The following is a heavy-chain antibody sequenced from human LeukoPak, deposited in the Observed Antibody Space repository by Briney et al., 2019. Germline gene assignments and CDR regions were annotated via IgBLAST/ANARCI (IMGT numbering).Heavy chain of an antibody. CDR1: GGSFSGYY. CDR2: INHSGST. D-gene: IGHD1-7*01. V-gene: IGHV4-34*01. Sequence: PSETLSLTCAVYGGSFSGYYWSWIRQPPGKGLEWIGEINHSGSTNYNPSLKSRVTISVDTSKNQFSLKLSSVTAADTAVYYCARGLSDWNYVLKYYFDYWGQGTLVTVSS. J-gene: IGHJ4*02. CDR3: ARGLSDWNYVLKYYFDY.